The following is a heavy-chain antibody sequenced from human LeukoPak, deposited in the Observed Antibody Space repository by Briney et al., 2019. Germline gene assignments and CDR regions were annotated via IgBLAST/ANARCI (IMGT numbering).Heavy chain of an antibody. D-gene: IGHD6-13*01. Sequence: SEILSLTCAVYGGSFSGYYWSWIRQPPGKGLEWIGEINHSGSANYNPSLKSRVTISVDTSKNQFSLKLSSVTAADTAVYYCARGRRNIAAALLGWFDPWGQGTLVTVSS. CDR1: GGSFSGYY. CDR3: ARGRRNIAAALLGWFDP. V-gene: IGHV4-34*01. J-gene: IGHJ5*02. CDR2: INHSGSA.